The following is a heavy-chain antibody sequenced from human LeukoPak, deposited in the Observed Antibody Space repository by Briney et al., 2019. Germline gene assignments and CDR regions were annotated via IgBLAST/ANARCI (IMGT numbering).Heavy chain of an antibody. CDR1: GFTFSSYG. CDR2: IRYDGSNK. V-gene: IGHV3-30*02. Sequence: PGGSLGLSCAASGFTFSSYGMHWVRQAPGKGLEWVAFIRYDGSNKYYADSVKGRFTISRDNSKNTLYLQMNSLRAEDTAVYYCARDGPFPGEEGAAHFDYWGQGTLVTVSS. CDR3: ARDGPFPGEEGAAHFDY. J-gene: IGHJ4*02. D-gene: IGHD1-14*01.